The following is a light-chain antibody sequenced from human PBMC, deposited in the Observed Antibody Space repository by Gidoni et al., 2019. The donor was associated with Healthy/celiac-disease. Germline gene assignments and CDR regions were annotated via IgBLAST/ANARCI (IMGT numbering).Light chain of an antibody. CDR2: DAS. J-gene: IGKJ3*01. Sequence: EIVLTQSPATLSLSPGESATLSCRASQSVNTYLAWYQQKPGQAPRLLIYDASNRATGIPARFSGSGSGTDFTLTISSLEPEDFAVYYCQHRSNWPLTFGPGTKVDIK. CDR1: QSVNTY. CDR3: QHRSNWPLT. V-gene: IGKV3-11*01.